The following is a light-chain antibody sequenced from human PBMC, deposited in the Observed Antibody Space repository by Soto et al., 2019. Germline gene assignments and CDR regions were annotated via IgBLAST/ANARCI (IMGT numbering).Light chain of an antibody. CDR1: HSLLHSNGYNY. CDR3: MQALQTPIT. Sequence: DIVMTQSPLSLPVTPGEPASISCSSSHSLLHSNGYNYLDWYLQKPGQSPQLLIYLGSNRASGVPDRFSGSGSGTDFTLKISRVEAEDVGVYYCMQALQTPITFGQGTRLENK. J-gene: IGKJ5*01. V-gene: IGKV2-28*01. CDR2: LGS.